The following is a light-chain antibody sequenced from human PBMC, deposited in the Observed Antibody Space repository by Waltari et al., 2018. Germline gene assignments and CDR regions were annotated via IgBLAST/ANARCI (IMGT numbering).Light chain of an antibody. CDR3: MQGTHWPPT. J-gene: IGKJ1*01. CDR2: KVS. V-gene: IGKV2-30*01. CDR1: HSLVYSDENTY. Sequence: DVVMTQSPLSLPVTLGQPASISCRSSHSLVYSDENTYLNWFHQRPGQSPRRLIYKVSNRDSGVPDRFSGSGSGTDFTLKISRVEAEDVGVYYCMQGTHWPPTFGQGTTVEIK.